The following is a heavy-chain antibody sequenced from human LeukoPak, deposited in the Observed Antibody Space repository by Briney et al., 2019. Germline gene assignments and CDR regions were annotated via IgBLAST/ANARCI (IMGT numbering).Heavy chain of an antibody. CDR2: ISSSSSTI. J-gene: IGHJ4*02. CDR1: GFPFTSYS. V-gene: IGHV3-48*02. CDR3: ARDLSF. Sequence: GGSLRLSCAASGFPFTSYSMNWVRQAPGKGLEWVSYISSSSSTINYADSVRGRFTISRDNAKNSLYLQMDSLRDEDTAVYYCARDLSFWGQGTLVTVSS.